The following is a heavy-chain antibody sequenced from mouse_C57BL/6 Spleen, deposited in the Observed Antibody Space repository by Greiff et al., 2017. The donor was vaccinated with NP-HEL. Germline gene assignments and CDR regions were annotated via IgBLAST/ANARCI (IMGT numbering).Heavy chain of an antibody. J-gene: IGHJ4*01. Sequence: QVQLQQSGPELVKPGASVKISCKASGYAFSSSWMNWVKQRPGKGLEWIGRIYPGDGDTNYNGKFKGKATLTADKSSSTAYMQLSSLTSEDSAVYFCARGPVITTVAYAMDYWGQGTSVTVSS. CDR2: IYPGDGDT. CDR3: ARGPVITTVAYAMDY. V-gene: IGHV1-82*01. D-gene: IGHD1-1*01. CDR1: GYAFSSSW.